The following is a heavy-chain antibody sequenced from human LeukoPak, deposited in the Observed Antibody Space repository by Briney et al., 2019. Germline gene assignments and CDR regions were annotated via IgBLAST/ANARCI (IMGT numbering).Heavy chain of an antibody. Sequence: SVKVSCKASGGTFSSYAISWVRQAPGQGLEWMGRIIPIFGTANYAQKFQGRVTMTRDTSTSTVYMELSSLRSEDTAVYYCARVGGEWELQYYFDYWGQGTLVTVSS. CDR2: IIPIFGTA. CDR1: GGTFSSYA. V-gene: IGHV1-69*05. J-gene: IGHJ4*02. CDR3: ARVGGEWELQYYFDY. D-gene: IGHD1-26*01.